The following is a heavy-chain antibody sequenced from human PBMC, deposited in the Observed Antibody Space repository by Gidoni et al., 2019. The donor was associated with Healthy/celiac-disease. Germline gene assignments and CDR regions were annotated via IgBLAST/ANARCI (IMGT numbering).Heavy chain of an antibody. CDR3: AKDRGGPNSAFDI. D-gene: IGHD3-10*01. CDR1: GFTFVDYA. CDR2: SSWKSGSI. J-gene: IGHJ3*02. V-gene: IGHV3-9*01. Sequence: EVQLVESGVGFVQPGSSLSLSCAASGFTFVDYAMHWVRQAPGKGLEWVSGSSWKSGSIGYADSVKGRFTISRDNAKNSLYLQMNSLRAEDTALYYCAKDRGGPNSAFDIWGQGTMVTVSS.